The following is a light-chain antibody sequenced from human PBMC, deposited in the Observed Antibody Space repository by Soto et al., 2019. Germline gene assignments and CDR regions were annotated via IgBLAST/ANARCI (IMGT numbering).Light chain of an antibody. Sequence: QSVLTQPPSASGTPGQMVTISCSGSSSNIGSNTVNWYQHLPGTAPKILIYSNNQRPSGVPDRFSGSKSGPSASLTISGLQSEDEADYYCAAWDDSLSGLNYVFGTGTKVTVL. CDR3: AAWDDSLSGLNYV. CDR1: SSNIGSNT. CDR2: SNN. V-gene: IGLV1-44*01. J-gene: IGLJ1*01.